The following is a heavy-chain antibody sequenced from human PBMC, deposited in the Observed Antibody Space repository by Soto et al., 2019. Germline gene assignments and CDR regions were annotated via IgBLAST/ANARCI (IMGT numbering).Heavy chain of an antibody. CDR2: IYYSGST. CDR1: GGSISSGGYY. V-gene: IGHV4-31*03. J-gene: IGHJ4*02. Sequence: QVQLQESGPGLVKPSQTLSLTCTVSGGSISSGGYYWSWIRQHPGKGLEWIGYIYYSGSTYYSPSLKSRVTISVDTSKNQFSLHLSSVTAADKAVYYCARVPTAMVSLDYWGQGTLVTVSS. CDR3: ARVPTAMVSLDY. D-gene: IGHD5-18*01.